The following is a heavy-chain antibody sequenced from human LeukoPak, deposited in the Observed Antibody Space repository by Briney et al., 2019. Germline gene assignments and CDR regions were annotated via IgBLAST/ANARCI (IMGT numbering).Heavy chain of an antibody. CDR2: IATNTGNP. D-gene: IGHD2-15*01. Sequence: ASVKVSCKASGYTFTTYAMNWVRQVPGQGLEWMGWIATNTGNPTYAQGFTGRFVFSWDTSGSTAYLQISSLKAEDTAVYYCARGRGGKFWFDPWGQGTPVTVSS. V-gene: IGHV7-4-1*02. J-gene: IGHJ5*02. CDR3: ARGRGGKFWFDP. CDR1: GYTFTTYA.